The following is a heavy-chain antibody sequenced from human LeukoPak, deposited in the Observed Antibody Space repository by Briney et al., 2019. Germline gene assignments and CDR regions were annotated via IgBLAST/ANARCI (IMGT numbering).Heavy chain of an antibody. V-gene: IGHV3-21*01. CDR1: GFTFSSYS. J-gene: IGHJ5*02. Sequence: GGSLRLSCAASGFTFSSYSMNWIRQAPGKGLEWVSSISSSSSYIYYADSVKGRFTISRDNAKNSLYLQMNSLRAEDTAVYYCARSYKPNWFDPWGQGTLVTVSS. CDR2: ISSSSSYI. D-gene: IGHD1-14*01. CDR3: ARSYKPNWFDP.